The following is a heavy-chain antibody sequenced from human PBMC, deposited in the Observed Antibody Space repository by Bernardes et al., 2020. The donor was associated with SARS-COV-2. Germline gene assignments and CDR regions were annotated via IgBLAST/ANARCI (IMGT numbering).Heavy chain of an antibody. V-gene: IGHV3-74*03. CDR3: ARGSGNYGDWGY. J-gene: IGHJ4*02. CDR2: LNPDGSSS. CDR1: GFSLSNSW. D-gene: IGHD1-26*01. Sequence: GGALRPPRAAPGFSLSNSWMHWVPQAPGEGVGWGSRLNPDGSSSTYGDSVKGRCTIYRDNAKNTVYLQMNSLRADDTAVYYCARGSGNYGDWGYWGQGTLVTVSS.